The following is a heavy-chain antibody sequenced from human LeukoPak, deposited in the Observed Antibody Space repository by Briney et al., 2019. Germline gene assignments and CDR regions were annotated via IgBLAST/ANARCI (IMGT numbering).Heavy chain of an antibody. CDR3: ARDLSSIAAPYFDY. Sequence: PGGSLRLSCAASGFTFSSYSMNWVRQAPGKGLEWVSSISSSSYIYYADSVKGRFTISRDNAKNSLYLQMNSLRAEDTAVYYCARDLSSIAAPYFDYWGQGTLVTVSS. V-gene: IGHV3-21*01. CDR1: GFTFSSYS. CDR2: ISSSSYI. J-gene: IGHJ4*02. D-gene: IGHD6-6*01.